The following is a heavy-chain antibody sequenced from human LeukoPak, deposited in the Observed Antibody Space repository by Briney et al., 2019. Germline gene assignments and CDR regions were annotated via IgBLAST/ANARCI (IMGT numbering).Heavy chain of an antibody. D-gene: IGHD1-26*01. V-gene: IGHV1-46*01. CDR2: INPSGGST. CDR3: ARVNRELLREISIDY. CDR1: GYTFTNNY. J-gene: IGHJ4*02. Sequence: ASVTVSCKASGYTFTNNYMHWVRQAPGQGLEWMGIINPSGGSTRYAQKFQGRVTVTRDTSTSTVYMELSSLRSEDTAVYYCARVNRELLREISIDYWGQGTLVTVSS.